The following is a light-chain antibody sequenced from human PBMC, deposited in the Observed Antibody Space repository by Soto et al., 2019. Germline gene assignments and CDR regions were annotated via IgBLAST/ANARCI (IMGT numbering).Light chain of an antibody. CDR3: CSYAGSPYV. Sequence: QSALTQPAFVSGSPGQSITISCTGTSGDVGSYNLVSWYQQHPGKAPKLMIYEGTKRPSGVSNRFSGSKSGNTASLTISGLQAEDEADYYCCSYAGSPYVFGTGTKLTVL. CDR1: SGDVGSYNL. V-gene: IGLV2-23*01. J-gene: IGLJ1*01. CDR2: EGT.